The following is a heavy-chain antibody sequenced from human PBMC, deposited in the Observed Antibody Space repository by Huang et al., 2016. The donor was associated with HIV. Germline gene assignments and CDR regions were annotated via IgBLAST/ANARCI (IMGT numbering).Heavy chain of an antibody. CDR3: ARAPATHSVFFY. CDR2: IYYSGSS. V-gene: IGHV4-30-4*08. Sequence: QVQLQESGPGLVKPSQTLSLTCTVSGDSIRSGGYYWTWIRQSPATGLEWIGYIYYSGSSDYNPAIKSRVSISIDAFKNRVSLKLKSVTVADTAVYYCARAPATHSVFFYWGQGTLVTVSA. CDR1: GDSIRSGGYY. D-gene: IGHD3-3*01. J-gene: IGHJ4*02.